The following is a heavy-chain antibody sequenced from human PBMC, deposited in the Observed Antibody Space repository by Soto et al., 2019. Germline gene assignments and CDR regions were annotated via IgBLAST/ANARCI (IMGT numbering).Heavy chain of an antibody. Sequence: EVQLLESGGGLVQPGGSLRLSCAASGFTFSSYAMSWVRQAPGKGLEWVSAISGSGGSTYYADSVKGRFTISRDNSKNTLYLQMNSLRAEDTAVYYCAKANRYGKGYYYDYGMDVWGQGTTVTVSS. J-gene: IGHJ6*02. CDR1: GFTFSSYA. CDR2: ISGSGGST. D-gene: IGHD1-1*01. CDR3: AKANRYGKGYYYDYGMDV. V-gene: IGHV3-23*01.